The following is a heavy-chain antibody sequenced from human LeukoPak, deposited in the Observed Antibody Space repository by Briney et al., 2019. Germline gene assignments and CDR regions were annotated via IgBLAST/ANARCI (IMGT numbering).Heavy chain of an antibody. V-gene: IGHV1-2*02. J-gene: IGHJ4*02. D-gene: IGHD3-22*01. Sequence: ASVKVSCKASGYTFTGYYMHWVRQAPGQGLEWMGWINPNSGGTNYAQKFQGRVTMTRDTSISTAHMELSRLRSDDTAVYYCARAPSHYDSSGYRLIYFDYWGQGTLVTVSS. CDR3: ARAPSHYDSSGYRLIYFDY. CDR1: GYTFTGYY. CDR2: INPNSGGT.